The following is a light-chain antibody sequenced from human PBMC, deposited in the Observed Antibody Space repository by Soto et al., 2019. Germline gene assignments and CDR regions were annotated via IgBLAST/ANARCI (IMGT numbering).Light chain of an antibody. J-gene: IGLJ1*01. CDR1: SSDVGSYNL. V-gene: IGLV2-23*01. CDR2: EGS. CDR3: CSYAGSHYV. Sequence: ALTQPASVSGSPGQSITISCTGTSSDVGSYNLVSWYQQHPGKAPKLMIYEGSKRPSGVSNRFSGSKSGNTASLTISGLQAEDEADYYCCSYAGSHYVFGTGTKVTVL.